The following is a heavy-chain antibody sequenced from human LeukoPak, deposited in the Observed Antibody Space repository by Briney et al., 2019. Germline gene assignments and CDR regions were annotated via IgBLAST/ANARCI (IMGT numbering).Heavy chain of an antibody. V-gene: IGHV1-8*02. CDR1: GGTFSSYA. CDR2: MNPNSGNT. Sequence: ASVKVSCKASGGTFSSYAISWVRQATGQGLEWTGWMNPNSGNTGYAQKFQGRVTMTRNTSISTAYMELSSLRSEDTAVYYCARVRYGMDVWGQGTTVTVSS. CDR3: ARVRYGMDV. J-gene: IGHJ6*02.